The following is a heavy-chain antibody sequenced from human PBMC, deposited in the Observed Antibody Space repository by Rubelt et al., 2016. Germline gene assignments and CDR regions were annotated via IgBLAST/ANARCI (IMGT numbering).Heavy chain of an antibody. Sequence: ESGGGLVKPGGTLSLSCVASGFRFGDYYMMWIRQAPGKGLEHISYITSSGGTRYYADSVKGRFTISRDNAKNTLYLQMNSLRAEDTAVYYCVRGGWYLTNPFDYWGQGTLVTVSS. CDR1: GFRFGDYY. CDR3: VRGGWYLTNPFDY. V-gene: IGHV3-11*04. J-gene: IGHJ4*02. CDR2: ITSSGGTR. D-gene: IGHD6-13*01.